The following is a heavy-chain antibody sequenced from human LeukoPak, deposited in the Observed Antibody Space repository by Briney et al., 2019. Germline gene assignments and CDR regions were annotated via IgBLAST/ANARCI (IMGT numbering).Heavy chain of an antibody. CDR3: AGRLGAVAGSFDY. CDR2: ISSSGSGDNT. D-gene: IGHD6-19*01. J-gene: IGHJ4*02. Sequence: GSLRLSCAASGVTLSTYAMSWARQAPGKGLEWVSGISSSGSGDNTYYADSVKGRFTISRDNSKNTLYLQMNSLRAEDTAVYYCAGRLGAVAGSFDYWGQGTLVTVSS. V-gene: IGHV3-23*01. CDR1: GVTLSTYA.